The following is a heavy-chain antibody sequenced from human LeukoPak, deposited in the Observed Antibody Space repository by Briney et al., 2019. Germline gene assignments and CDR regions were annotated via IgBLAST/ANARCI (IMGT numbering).Heavy chain of an antibody. CDR1: GYTFTGYY. CDR2: INPNSGGT. D-gene: IGHD6-13*01. Sequence: ASVKVSCKASGYTFTGYYMHWVRQAPGQGLEWMGCINPNSGGTNYAQKFQGRVTMTRDTSISTAYMELNRLRSGDTAVYYCARTLYIAAAPGGFDYWGQGTLVAVSS. J-gene: IGHJ4*02. V-gene: IGHV1-2*02. CDR3: ARTLYIAAAPGGFDY.